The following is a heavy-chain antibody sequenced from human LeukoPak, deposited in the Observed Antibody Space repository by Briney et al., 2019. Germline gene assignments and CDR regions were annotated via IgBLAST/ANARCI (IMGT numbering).Heavy chain of an antibody. J-gene: IGHJ5*02. Sequence: SESLSLTCSVSGSAIISYYCAWIRQPPGKGLEWVGSIYYNGRTYYNPSLKSRITMSEDVSRKQFSLTLSSVTAADTAVYYCARLFADNYYDSSGYGGNWFDPWGQGTLLTVSS. CDR2: IYYNGRT. CDR3: ARLFADNYYDSSGYGGNWFDP. V-gene: IGHV4-39*01. D-gene: IGHD3-22*01. CDR1: GSAIISYY.